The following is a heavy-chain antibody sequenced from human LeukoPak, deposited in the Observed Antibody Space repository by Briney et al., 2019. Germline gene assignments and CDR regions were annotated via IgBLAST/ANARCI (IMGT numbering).Heavy chain of an antibody. CDR1: GFTFSSYA. CDR3: AREDSSSFDY. CDR2: ISYDGSNK. V-gene: IGHV3-30-3*01. D-gene: IGHD6-6*01. Sequence: RSGGSLRLSCAASGFTFSSYAMHWVRQAPGKGLKWVAVISYDGSNKYYADSVKGRFTISRDNSKNTLYLQMNSLRAEDTAVYYCAREDSSSFDYWGQGTLVTVSS. J-gene: IGHJ4*02.